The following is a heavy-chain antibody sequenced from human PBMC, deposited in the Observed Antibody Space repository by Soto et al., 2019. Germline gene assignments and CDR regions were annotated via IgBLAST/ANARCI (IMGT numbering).Heavy chain of an antibody. V-gene: IGHV4-31*03. D-gene: IGHD1-26*01. CDR2: IYYSGST. Sequence: SETLSLTCTVSGGSISSGGYYWSWIRQHPGKGLEWIGYIYYSGSTYYNPSLKSRVTISVDTSKNQFSLKLGSVTAADTAVYYCARVRGSYYGYGMDVWGQGTTVTVSS. J-gene: IGHJ6*02. CDR1: GGSISSGGYY. CDR3: ARVRGSYYGYGMDV.